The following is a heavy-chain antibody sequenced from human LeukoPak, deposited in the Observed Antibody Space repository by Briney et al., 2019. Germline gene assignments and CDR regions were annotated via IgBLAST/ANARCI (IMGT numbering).Heavy chain of an antibody. D-gene: IGHD1-1*01. V-gene: IGHV4-59*08. CDR3: ARRYAASPGERFDY. Sequence: SETLSLTCTVSGGSISNYYWTWIRQPPGKGLEWIGYIYSSGNTNYNPSLNSRVTISLDTSKNQFSLMLRSLTAADTAVYYCARRYAASPGERFDYWGQGTLVTVPS. J-gene: IGHJ4*02. CDR2: IYSSGNT. CDR1: GGSISNYY.